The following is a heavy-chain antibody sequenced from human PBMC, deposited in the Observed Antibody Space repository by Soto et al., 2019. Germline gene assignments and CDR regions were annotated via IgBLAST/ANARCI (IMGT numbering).Heavy chain of an antibody. J-gene: IGHJ5*02. Sequence: PGGSLRLSCAASGFTFSSYAMHWVRQAPGKGLEWVAVISYDGSNKYYADSVKGRFTTSRDNSKNTLYLQMNSLRAEDTAVYYCARDLEVAVAGAWGQGTLVTVSS. D-gene: IGHD6-19*01. CDR3: ARDLEVAVAGA. CDR1: GFTFSSYA. CDR2: ISYDGSNK. V-gene: IGHV3-30-3*01.